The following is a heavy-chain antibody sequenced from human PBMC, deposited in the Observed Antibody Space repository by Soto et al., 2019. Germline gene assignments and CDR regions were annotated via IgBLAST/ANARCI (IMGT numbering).Heavy chain of an antibody. V-gene: IGHV3-21*01. CDR1: GFTFSSYS. CDR2: ISSSSSYI. CDR3: ARDSQAVEYDFWSGYVVNYYMDV. Sequence: GGSLRLSCAASGFTFSSYSMNWVRQAPGKGLEWVSSISSSSSYIYYADSVKGRFTISRDNAKNSLYLQMNSLRAEDTAVYYCARDSQAVEYDFWSGYVVNYYMDVWGKGTTVTVSS. D-gene: IGHD3-3*01. J-gene: IGHJ6*03.